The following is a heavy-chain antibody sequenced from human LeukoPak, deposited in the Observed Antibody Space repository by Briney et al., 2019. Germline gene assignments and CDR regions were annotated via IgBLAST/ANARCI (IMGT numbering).Heavy chain of an antibody. CDR2: ISWNSGSI. CDR3: AKGRGYAIFGVPSDY. Sequence: PGRSLRLSCAASGFTFDDYAMHWVRQAPGKGLEWVSGISWNSGSIGYADSVKGRFTISRDNAKNSLYLQMNSLRAEDTALYYCAKGRGYAIFGVPSDYWSQGTLVTVSS. CDR1: GFTFDDYA. V-gene: IGHV3-9*01. D-gene: IGHD3-3*01. J-gene: IGHJ4*02.